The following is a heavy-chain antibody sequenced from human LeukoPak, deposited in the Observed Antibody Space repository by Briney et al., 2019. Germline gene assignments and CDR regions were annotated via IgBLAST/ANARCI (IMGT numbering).Heavy chain of an antibody. CDR3: ARGGYYGSGNDFRFDP. CDR2: IHYTGST. Sequence: SETLSLTCTVSGGSISSYYWSWIRQSPGKGLECIGYIHYTGSTNYNPSLKGRVTISVETSKNQFSLKLKSVTAADTAVYYCARGGYYGSGNDFRFDPWGQGTLVTVSS. D-gene: IGHD3-10*01. V-gene: IGHV4-59*01. J-gene: IGHJ5*02. CDR1: GGSISSYY.